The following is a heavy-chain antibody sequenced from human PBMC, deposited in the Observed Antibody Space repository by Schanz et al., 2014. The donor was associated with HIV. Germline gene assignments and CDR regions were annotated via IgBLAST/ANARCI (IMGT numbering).Heavy chain of an antibody. D-gene: IGHD1-26*01. CDR3: ARDRPVIVGATRADGGTDFDY. CDR2: ISAYNGNT. CDR1: GYTFSDYD. Sequence: QVQLVQSGPEVKKPGASVRVSCETSGYTFSDYDINWVRQAPGQGLEWMGWISAYNGNTNYAQKFQGRLTMTTDTSTSTAYMELRSLRSDDTAVYYCARDRPVIVGATRADGGTDFDYWGQGTLVTVSS. J-gene: IGHJ4*02. V-gene: IGHV1-18*01.